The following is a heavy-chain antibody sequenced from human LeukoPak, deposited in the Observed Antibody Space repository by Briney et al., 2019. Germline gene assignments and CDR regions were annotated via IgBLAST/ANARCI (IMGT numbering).Heavy chain of an antibody. V-gene: IGHV1-46*01. CDR2: INPSCGST. CDR3: ARSSGRGVSDY. J-gene: IGHJ4*02. Sequence: MGIINPSCGSTSYAPKLQGRVTMTRDTATSTVYMELSSLRSEDTAVYYCARSSGRGVSDYWGQGTLVTVSS. D-gene: IGHD3-10*01.